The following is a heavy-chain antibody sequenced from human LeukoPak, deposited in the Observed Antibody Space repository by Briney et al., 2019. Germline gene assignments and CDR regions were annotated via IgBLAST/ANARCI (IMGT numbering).Heavy chain of an antibody. CDR3: AREYSSSLAVVDY. Sequence: GGSLRLSCAASGFTFSSYWMHWVRHAPGKGLVWVSRISTDGSRTIYADSVKGRFTISRDNAKKTLHLQMNSLRAEDTAVYYCAREYSSSLAVVDYWGQGTLVTVSS. D-gene: IGHD6-6*01. CDR2: ISTDGSRT. CDR1: GFTFSSYW. V-gene: IGHV3-74*01. J-gene: IGHJ4*02.